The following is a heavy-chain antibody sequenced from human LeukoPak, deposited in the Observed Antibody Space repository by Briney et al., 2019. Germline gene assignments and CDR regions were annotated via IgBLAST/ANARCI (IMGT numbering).Heavy chain of an antibody. Sequence: SETLSLTFTVSGGSISIYYWSWIRQPPGKGLEWIGYIYYSGSTNYNPSLKGRVTISLDTSKNQFSLKLSSVTAADTAVYYCARTDIVVVPAAISYGMDVWGKGTTVTVSS. CDR3: ARTDIVVVPAAISYGMDV. J-gene: IGHJ6*04. V-gene: IGHV4-59*01. CDR1: GGSISIYY. D-gene: IGHD2-2*01. CDR2: IYYSGST.